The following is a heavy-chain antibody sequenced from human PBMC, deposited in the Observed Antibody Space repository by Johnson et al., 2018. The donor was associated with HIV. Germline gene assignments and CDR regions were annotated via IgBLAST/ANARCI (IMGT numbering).Heavy chain of an antibody. V-gene: IGHV3-33*08. CDR1: GFTFSSYA. CDR3: ARGGYDAFDI. Sequence: VQLVESGGGLVQPGGSLRLSCAASGFTFSSYAMSWVRQAPGKGLEWVAVIWYDGSNKYYADSVKGRFTISRDNAKNSLYLQMNSLRAEDTAVYYCARGGYDAFDIWGQGTMVTVSS. D-gene: IGHD3-22*01. J-gene: IGHJ3*02. CDR2: IWYDGSNK.